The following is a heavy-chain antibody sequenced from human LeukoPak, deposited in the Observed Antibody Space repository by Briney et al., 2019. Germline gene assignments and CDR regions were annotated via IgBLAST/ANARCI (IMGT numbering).Heavy chain of an antibody. CDR2: IHYSGAT. V-gene: IGHV4-34*01. CDR3: ARGRLDGYYFDY. CDR1: GGSFSGYY. Sequence: PSETLSLTCVVYGGSFSGYYWTWIRQPPGKGLEWIGEIHYSGATSYKPPLKSRVTISGDTSKNQVSLNLRSVTAADTAVYYCARGRLDGYYFDYWGQGALATVSS. D-gene: IGHD1-1*01. J-gene: IGHJ4*02.